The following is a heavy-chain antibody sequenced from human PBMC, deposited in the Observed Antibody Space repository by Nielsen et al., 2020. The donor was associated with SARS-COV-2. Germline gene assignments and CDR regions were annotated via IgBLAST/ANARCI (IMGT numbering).Heavy chain of an antibody. V-gene: IGHV3-9*01. CDR2: ISWNSGSI. CDR1: GFTFDDYA. D-gene: IGHD2-15*01. CDR3: AKVGGYCSGGSCTSDY. J-gene: IGHJ4*02. Sequence: SLKISCAASGFTFDDYAMHWVRQAPGKSLEWVSGISWNSGSIGYADSVKGRFTISRDNAKNSLYLQMNSLRAEDTALYYCAKVGGYCSGGSCTSDYWGQGTLVTVSS.